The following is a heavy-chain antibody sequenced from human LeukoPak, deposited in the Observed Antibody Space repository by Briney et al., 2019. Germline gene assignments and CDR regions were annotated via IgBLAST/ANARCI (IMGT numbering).Heavy chain of an antibody. V-gene: IGHV4-38-2*02. CDR1: GYSISSGYY. J-gene: IGHJ5*02. Sequence: SETLSLTCTVSGYSISSGYYWGWIRQPPGKGLEWIGSIYHSGSTYYNPSLKSRVTISVDTSKNQFSLKLSSVTAADTAVYYCARANGDYTNNWFDPWGQGTLVTVSS. CDR2: IYHSGST. CDR3: ARANGDYTNNWFDP. D-gene: IGHD4-17*01.